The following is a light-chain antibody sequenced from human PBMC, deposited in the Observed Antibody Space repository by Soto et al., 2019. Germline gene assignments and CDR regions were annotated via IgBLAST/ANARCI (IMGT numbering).Light chain of an antibody. CDR2: DAS. V-gene: IGKV3D-20*01. CDR1: QSVNSGF. J-gene: IGKJ1*01. Sequence: EIVLTQSPDTLSLSPGDRATLSCGASQSVNSGFLAWYQQKPGLAPRLLIYDASSRATGIPDRFSGSGSGTVFTLTISGLEPEDFAVYYCQHYGSSPPWTFGQGTKVEI. CDR3: QHYGSSPPWT.